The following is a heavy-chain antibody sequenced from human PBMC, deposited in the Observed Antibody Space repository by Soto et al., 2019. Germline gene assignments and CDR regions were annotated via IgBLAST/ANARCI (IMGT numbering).Heavy chain of an antibody. D-gene: IGHD1-1*01. CDR1: GFTISNYG. Sequence: PGGSLRLSCEASGFTISNYGMTWVRQAPGKGLEWVSAISGRDGYTYYADSVKGRFTISRDNSKNTLYLQMNSLTAEDMAIYYCAKVERMTPYTHLRWGQGTLVTVSS. J-gene: IGHJ4*02. CDR3: AKVERMTPYTHLR. V-gene: IGHV3-23*01. CDR2: ISGRDGYT.